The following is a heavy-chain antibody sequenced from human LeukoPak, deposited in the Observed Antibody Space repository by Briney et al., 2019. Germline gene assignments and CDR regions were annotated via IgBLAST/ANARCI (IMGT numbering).Heavy chain of an antibody. CDR3: ARDSGTTGEVKFAP. CDR2: IYYSGST. Sequence: SETLSLTCTVSGGSISSSSYYWGWLRQPPGKGLEWIGSIYYSGSTYYNPSLKSRFTIAVDPSKNQFSLKLSSVTAADTAVYYCARDSGTTGEVKFAPWGQGTLVTVSS. J-gene: IGHJ5*02. V-gene: IGHV4-39*02. CDR1: GGSISSSSYY. D-gene: IGHD3-10*01.